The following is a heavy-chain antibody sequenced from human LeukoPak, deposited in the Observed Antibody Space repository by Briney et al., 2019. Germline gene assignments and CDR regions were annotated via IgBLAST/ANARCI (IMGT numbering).Heavy chain of an antibody. D-gene: IGHD6-19*01. CDR1: GFTFDDYA. CDR3: ASTIYSSGWYPKGNYYYYGMDV. Sequence: GGSLRLSCAASGFTFDDYAMHWVRQAPGKGLEWVANIKQDGSEKYYVDSVKGRFTISRDNAKNTLYLQMNSLRAEDTAVYYCASTIYSSGWYPKGNYYYYGMDVWGQGTTVTVSS. J-gene: IGHJ6*02. CDR2: IKQDGSEK. V-gene: IGHV3-7*01.